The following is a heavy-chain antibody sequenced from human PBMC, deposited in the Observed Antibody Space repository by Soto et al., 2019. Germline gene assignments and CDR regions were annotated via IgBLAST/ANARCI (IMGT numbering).Heavy chain of an antibody. V-gene: IGHV1-18*01. D-gene: IGHD3-22*01. CDR1: GYTFTSYG. Sequence: ASVKVSCXASGYTFTSYGISWVRQAPGQGLEWMGWISAYNGNTNYAQKLQGRVTMTTDTSTSTAYMELRSLRSDDTAVYYCARASPDSSGYYNDYWGQGTLVTVSS. J-gene: IGHJ4*02. CDR2: ISAYNGNT. CDR3: ARASPDSSGYYNDY.